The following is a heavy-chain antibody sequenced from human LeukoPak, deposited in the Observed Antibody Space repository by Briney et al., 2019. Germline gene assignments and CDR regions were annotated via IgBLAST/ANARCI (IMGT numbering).Heavy chain of an antibody. J-gene: IGHJ4*02. Sequence: GGSLRLSCAASGFTFSSYNMNWVRQAPGKGLEWVSSISSSSSYIYYADSVKGRFTISRDNAKNSLYLQMNSLRAEDTAVYYCASGIAAAGFDYWGQGTLVTVSS. CDR3: ASGIAAAGFDY. V-gene: IGHV3-21*01. D-gene: IGHD6-13*01. CDR2: ISSSSSYI. CDR1: GFTFSSYN.